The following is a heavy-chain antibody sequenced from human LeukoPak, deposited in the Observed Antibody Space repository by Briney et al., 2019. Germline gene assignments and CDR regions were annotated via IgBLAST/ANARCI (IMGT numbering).Heavy chain of an antibody. CDR3: ARGGITIFGVVIRTNDY. CDR1: GYTFTGYY. D-gene: IGHD3-3*01. J-gene: IGHJ4*02. V-gene: IGHV1-2*02. Sequence: GASVKVSCKASGYTFTGYYMHWVRQAPGQGLEWMGWINPNSGGTNYAQKFQGRVTMTRDTSISTAYMELSRLRSDDTAVYYCARGGITIFGVVIRTNDYWGQGTLVTVSP. CDR2: INPNSGGT.